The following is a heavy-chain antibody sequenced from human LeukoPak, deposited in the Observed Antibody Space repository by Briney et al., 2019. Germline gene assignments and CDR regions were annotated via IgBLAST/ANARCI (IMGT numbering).Heavy chain of an antibody. J-gene: IGHJ4*02. D-gene: IGHD3-22*01. CDR2: ISAYNGNT. CDR1: GYTFTSYG. Sequence: ASVKVSCKASGYTFTSYGISWVRQAPGQGLEWMGWISAYNGNTNYAQKLQGRVTMTTDTSTSTVYMELRSLRSDDTAVYYCARGLSSYYYDSIGYYYFDYWGQGTLVTVSS. CDR3: ARGLSSYYYDSIGYYYFDY. V-gene: IGHV1-18*01.